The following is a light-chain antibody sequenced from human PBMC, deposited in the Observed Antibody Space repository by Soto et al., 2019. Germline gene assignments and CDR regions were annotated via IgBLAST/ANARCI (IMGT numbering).Light chain of an antibody. CDR1: QSISSW. V-gene: IGKV1-5*01. CDR2: DAS. Sequence: DIQMTQSPSTLSASVGDRVTITCRASQSISSWLAWYQQKPGKAPKLVIYDASSLESGVPSRFSGIGSGTEFTLAISGLQPDDLGTYYCQQYKSYPNTFGQGTKLEIK. CDR3: QQYKSYPNT. J-gene: IGKJ2*01.